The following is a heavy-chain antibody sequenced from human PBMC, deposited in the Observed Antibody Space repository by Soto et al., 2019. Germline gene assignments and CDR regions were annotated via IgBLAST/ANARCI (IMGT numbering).Heavy chain of an antibody. V-gene: IGHV3-7*01. CDR2: INKEGSDK. Sequence: GGSLRLSCADSEVNSWMSWVRQAPEKGLEWVAFINKEGSDKYYVDSVKGRFTISRDNAKSSLYLQMDSLRVEDTAVYYCARNQGSTANDAFDSWGQGTMVTVSS. CDR3: ARNQGSTANDAFDS. D-gene: IGHD6-6*01. J-gene: IGHJ3*02. CDR1: EVNSW.